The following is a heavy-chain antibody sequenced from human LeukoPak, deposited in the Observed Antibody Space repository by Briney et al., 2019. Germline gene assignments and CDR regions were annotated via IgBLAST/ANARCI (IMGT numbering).Heavy chain of an antibody. CDR1: GFTFSNSA. D-gene: IGHD5-18*01. J-gene: IGHJ4*02. CDR3: AKRIQSAMATGY. CDR2: ISGSDGST. Sequence: GGSLRPSCAASGFTFSNSALSWVRQAPGKGLEWVSDISGSDGSTYYADSVKGRFTISRDNSKNTLYLQMNSLRAEDTAVYYCAKRIQSAMATGYWGQGTLVTVSS. V-gene: IGHV3-23*01.